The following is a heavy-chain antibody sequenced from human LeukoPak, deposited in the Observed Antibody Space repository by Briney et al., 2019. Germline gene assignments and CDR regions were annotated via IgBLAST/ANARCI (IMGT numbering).Heavy chain of an antibody. CDR1: GFTFSSYA. Sequence: GGSLRLSCAASGFTFSSYAMSWVRQAPGKGLEWVSAISGSGGSTYYADSVKGRFTISRDNSKNTLYLQMNSLRAEDTAVYYCARAPWELDRRNFDYWGQGTLVTVSS. CDR3: ARAPWELDRRNFDY. J-gene: IGHJ4*02. V-gene: IGHV3-23*01. D-gene: IGHD1-26*01. CDR2: ISGSGGST.